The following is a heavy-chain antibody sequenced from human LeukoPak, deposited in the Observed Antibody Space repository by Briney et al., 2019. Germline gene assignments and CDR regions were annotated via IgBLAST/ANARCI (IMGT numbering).Heavy chain of an antibody. CDR3: ATDPPFWSGYYLDY. CDR2: IYYSGST. V-gene: IGHV4-38-2*02. CDR1: GYSISSGYY. D-gene: IGHD3-3*01. Sequence: ASETLSLTCTVSGYSISSGYYWGWIRQPPGKGLEWIGSIYYSGSTYYNPSLKSRVTISVDTSKNQFSLKLSSVTAADTAVYYCATDPPFWSGYYLDYWGQGTLVTVSS. J-gene: IGHJ4*02.